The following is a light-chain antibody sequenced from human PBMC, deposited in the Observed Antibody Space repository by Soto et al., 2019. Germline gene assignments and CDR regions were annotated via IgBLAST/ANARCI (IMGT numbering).Light chain of an antibody. CDR1: QTISRY. V-gene: IGKV1-39*01. CDR3: QQSFSIPWT. Sequence: DIQMTQSPSSLSASIGDRVTITCRASQTISRYLNWYQQKPGRAPNLLSYAASSLHSGVPSRFSVSGSGTDFILTITRLQPEDFATYYCQQSFSIPWTFGQGTRW. CDR2: AAS. J-gene: IGKJ1*01.